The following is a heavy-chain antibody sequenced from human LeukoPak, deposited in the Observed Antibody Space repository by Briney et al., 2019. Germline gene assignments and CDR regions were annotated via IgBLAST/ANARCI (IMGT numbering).Heavy chain of an antibody. CDR1: GYTFTAYY. J-gene: IGHJ4*02. Sequence: ASVKVSCKASGYTFTAYYIHWVRQAPGQGLEWMGWTNPNSGDTNCAQKFQGRVTMTRDTSISTAYMELGRLKSDDTALYYCAGGMTGGDYWGQGTLVTVSS. CDR3: AGGMTGGDY. D-gene: IGHD3-9*01. V-gene: IGHV1-2*02. CDR2: TNPNSGDT.